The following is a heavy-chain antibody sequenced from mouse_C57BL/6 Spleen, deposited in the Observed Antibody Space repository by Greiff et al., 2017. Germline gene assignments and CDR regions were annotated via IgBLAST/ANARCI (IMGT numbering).Heavy chain of an antibody. J-gene: IGHJ3*01. CDR3: ARCGDGFAY. V-gene: IGHV1-54*01. CDR2: INPGSGGT. CDR1: GYAFTNYL. Sequence: QVQLQQSGAELVRPGTSVKVSCKASGYAFTNYLIEWVKQRPGQGLEWIGVINPGSGGTNYNEKFKGKATLTADKYSSTAYMQLRSLTSEDSAVYFCARCGDGFAYWGQGTLVTVSA.